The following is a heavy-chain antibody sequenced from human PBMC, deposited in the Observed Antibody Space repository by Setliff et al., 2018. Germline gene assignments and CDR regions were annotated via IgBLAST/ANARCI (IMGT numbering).Heavy chain of an antibody. J-gene: IGHJ5*02. CDR3: ARRGERFFNWFDP. CDR1: GYSFTDYW. V-gene: IGHV5-51*01. CDR2: IYPGNADT. D-gene: IGHD2-21*01. Sequence: LGESLKISCKGSGYSFTDYWIAWVRQTPGKGLEWMGTIYPGNADTRYSPSFQGQVTISTDTSINTAFLQWNNLKASDTAVYYCARRGERFFNWFDPWGQGTLDTVS.